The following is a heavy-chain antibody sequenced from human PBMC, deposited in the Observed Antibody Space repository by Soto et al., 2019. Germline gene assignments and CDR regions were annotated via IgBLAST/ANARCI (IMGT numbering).Heavy chain of an antibody. D-gene: IGHD6-19*01. Sequence: QVQLVQSGAEVKKPGSSVKVSCKASGGTFSSYAISWVRQAPGQGLEWMGGIIPIFGTANYAQKFQGRVTITADESTSTAYMELSSLRSEDTAVYYCARDLARIAVAGQVGWFDPWGQGTLVNVSS. J-gene: IGHJ5*02. CDR1: GGTFSSYA. CDR2: IIPIFGTA. CDR3: ARDLARIAVAGQVGWFDP. V-gene: IGHV1-69*01.